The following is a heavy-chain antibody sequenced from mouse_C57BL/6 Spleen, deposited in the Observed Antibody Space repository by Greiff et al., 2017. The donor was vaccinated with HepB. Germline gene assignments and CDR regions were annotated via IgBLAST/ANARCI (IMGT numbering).Heavy chain of an antibody. Sequence: EVQLQQSGPGLVKPSQSLSLTCSVTGYSITSGYYWNWIRQFPGNKLEWMGYISYDGSNNYNPSLKNRISITRDTSKNQFFLKLNSVTTEDTATYYCARAYYDYDEGYYFDYWGQGTTLTVSS. V-gene: IGHV3-6*01. CDR3: ARAYYDYDEGYYFDY. J-gene: IGHJ2*01. D-gene: IGHD2-4*01. CDR2: ISYDGSN. CDR1: GYSITSGYY.